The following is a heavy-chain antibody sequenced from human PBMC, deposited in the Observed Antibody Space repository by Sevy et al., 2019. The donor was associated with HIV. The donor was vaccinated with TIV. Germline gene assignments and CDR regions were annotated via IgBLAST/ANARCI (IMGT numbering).Heavy chain of an antibody. V-gene: IGHV4-4*07. CDR3: ARADTVIRGIWAFDF. CDR1: GGSVRKFY. CDR2: VNNRGIT. Sequence: SETLSLTCSVSGGSVRKFYWSWIRQSAGKGLEWIGHVNNRGITTYNPSLKSRLSMSLDTSNNQFSLKLTSVTAADTAVYYCARADTVIRGIWAFDFWGPGTRVTVSS. J-gene: IGHJ4*02. D-gene: IGHD3-10*01.